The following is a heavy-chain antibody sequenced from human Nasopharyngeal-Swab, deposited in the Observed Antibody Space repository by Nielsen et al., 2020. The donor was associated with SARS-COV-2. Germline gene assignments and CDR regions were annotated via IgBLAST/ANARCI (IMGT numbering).Heavy chain of an antibody. V-gene: IGHV4-34*01. CDR3: ARGRVGATSKKNWFDP. CDR1: GGSISSGGYS. Sequence: SETLSLTCAVSGGSISSGGYSWSWIRQPPGKGLEWIGEINHSGSTNYNPSLKSRVTISVDTSKNQFSLKLSSVTAADTAVYYCARGRVGATSKKNWFDPWGQGTLVTVSS. D-gene: IGHD1-26*01. J-gene: IGHJ5*02. CDR2: INHSGST.